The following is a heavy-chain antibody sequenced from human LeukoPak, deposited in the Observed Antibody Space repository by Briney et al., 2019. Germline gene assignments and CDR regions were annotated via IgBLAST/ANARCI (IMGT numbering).Heavy chain of an antibody. CDR2: IRKKVNSYTT. Sequence: GGSLRLSCAASGFTFSAYGMSWVRQSPRKGLEWVGRIRKKVNSYTTEYAASVNGRFTISRDDSKNSLYLQMNSLKTEDTAVYYCASTSQADWNYAGYWGQGTLVTVSS. CDR3: ASTSQADWNYAGY. V-gene: IGHV3-72*01. D-gene: IGHD1-7*01. CDR1: GFTFSAYG. J-gene: IGHJ4*02.